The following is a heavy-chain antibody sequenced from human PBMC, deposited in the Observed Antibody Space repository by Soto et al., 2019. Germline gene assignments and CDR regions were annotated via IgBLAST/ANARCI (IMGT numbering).Heavy chain of an antibody. CDR2: IDPSDSYT. CDR3: AVKKRYYGSGSYRPAYYYYYGMDV. Sequence: GESLKISCMGSGYSFTSYWISWVRQMPGKGLEWMGRIDPSDSYTNYSPSFQGHVTISADKSISTAYLQWSSLKASDTAMYYCAVKKRYYGSGSYRPAYYYYYGMDVWGQGTTVTVSS. CDR1: GYSFTSYW. V-gene: IGHV5-10-1*01. J-gene: IGHJ6*02. D-gene: IGHD3-10*01.